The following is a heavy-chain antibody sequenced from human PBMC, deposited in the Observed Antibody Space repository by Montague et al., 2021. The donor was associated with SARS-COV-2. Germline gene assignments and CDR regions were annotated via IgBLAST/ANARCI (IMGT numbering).Heavy chain of an antibody. V-gene: IGHV4-59*01. CDR1: GRSISSYY. D-gene: IGHD5-24*01. CDR3: ARVFPRWLQFDPYFDY. Sequence: SETLSLTCTVSGRSISSYYRSWIRQPPGKGLEWIGYIYYSGSTNYNPSLKSRVTISVDTSKNQFSLKLSSVTAADTAVYYCARVFPRWLQFDPYFDYWGQGTLVTVSS. CDR2: IYYSGST. J-gene: IGHJ4*02.